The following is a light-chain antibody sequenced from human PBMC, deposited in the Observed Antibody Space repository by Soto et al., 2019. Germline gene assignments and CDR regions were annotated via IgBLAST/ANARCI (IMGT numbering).Light chain of an antibody. CDR2: GVS. J-gene: IGKJ3*01. Sequence: EIVLTQSPGTLSLSPGERATLSCRASQSVGSSYLAWYQQKPGQAPRLLIYGVSSRATGIPDRFSGSGSGTDFTLTISRLEPEDFAVYYCQQYGSSLFTFGPGTKVDIK. CDR1: QSVGSSY. V-gene: IGKV3-20*01. CDR3: QQYGSSLFT.